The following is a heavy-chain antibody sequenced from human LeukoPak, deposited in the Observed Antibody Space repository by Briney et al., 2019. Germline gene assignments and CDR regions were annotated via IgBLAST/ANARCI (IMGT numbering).Heavy chain of an antibody. CDR3: ARSGQSDY. V-gene: IGHV1-46*01. J-gene: IGHJ4*02. CDR2: VNPTGGST. D-gene: IGHD3-10*01. CDR1: GYTFPSYF. Sequence: ASVNVSCKASGYTFPSYFMHWVRQAPGQGLEWMGIVNPTGGSTTYAQKFQGRVTMTRDTSTSTVYMELSSLRSDDTAVYYCARSGQSDYWGQGTLVTVSS.